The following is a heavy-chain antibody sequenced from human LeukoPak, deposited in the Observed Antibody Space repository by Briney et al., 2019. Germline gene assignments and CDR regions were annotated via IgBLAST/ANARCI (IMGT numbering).Heavy chain of an antibody. CDR3: ARDNRYDRVEARPPYYFDY. D-gene: IGHD3-9*01. CDR2: IIPILGIA. CDR1: GGTFSSYA. Sequence: ASVKVSCKASGGTFSSYAISWVRQAPGQGLEWMGRIIPILGIANYAQKFQGRVTITADKSTSTAYMELSSLRSEDTAVYYCARDNRYDRVEARPPYYFDYWGQGTLVTVSS. J-gene: IGHJ4*02. V-gene: IGHV1-69*04.